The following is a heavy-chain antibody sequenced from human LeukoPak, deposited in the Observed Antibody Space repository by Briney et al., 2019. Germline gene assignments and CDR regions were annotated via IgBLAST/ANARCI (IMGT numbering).Heavy chain of an antibody. J-gene: IGHJ4*02. CDR3: AVFEYDILTDDTFDY. CDR2: IRYDGSNK. Sequence: PSETLSLTCTVSGGSISSSSYYWGWVRQAPGKGLEWVAFIRYDGSNKYYADSVKGRFTISRDNSKNTLYLQMNSLRAEDTAVYYCAVFEYDILTDDTFDYWGQGTLVTVSS. V-gene: IGHV3-30*02. D-gene: IGHD3-9*01. CDR1: GGSISSSSYY.